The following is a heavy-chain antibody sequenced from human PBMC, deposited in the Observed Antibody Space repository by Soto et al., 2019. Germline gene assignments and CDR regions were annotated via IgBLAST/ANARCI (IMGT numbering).Heavy chain of an antibody. J-gene: IGHJ6*02. Sequence: ASVKVSCKASGYTFTGYYMHWVRQAPGQGLEWMGWINPNSGGTNYAQKFQGWVTMTRDTSISTAYMELSRLRSDDTAVYYCAREPLDGVIVPAAIGGYYYGMDVWGQGTTVTVSS. D-gene: IGHD2-2*01. V-gene: IGHV1-2*04. CDR3: AREPLDGVIVPAAIGGYYYGMDV. CDR2: INPNSGGT. CDR1: GYTFTGYY.